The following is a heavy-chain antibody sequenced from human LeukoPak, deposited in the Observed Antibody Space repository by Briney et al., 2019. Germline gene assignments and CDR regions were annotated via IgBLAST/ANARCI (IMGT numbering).Heavy chain of an antibody. CDR2: INTNTGNP. Sequence: ASVTVSCTASGYAFTIYAMNWVRQAPGQGLEWMGWINTNTGNPTYAQGFTGRFVFSLDTSVSTAYLQISSLKAEDTAVYYCARDFDYGDSWGQGTLVTVSS. J-gene: IGHJ4*02. D-gene: IGHD3-3*01. CDR1: GYAFTIYA. CDR3: ARDFDYGDS. V-gene: IGHV7-4-1*02.